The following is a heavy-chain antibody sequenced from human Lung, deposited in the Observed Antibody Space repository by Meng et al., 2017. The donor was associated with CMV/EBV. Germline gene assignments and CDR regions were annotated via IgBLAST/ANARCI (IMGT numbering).Heavy chain of an antibody. CDR3: ARVMWLVRVVDY. Sequence: CAAAGFTFSSYSMNWVRQAPGKGLEWVSSISSSSSYIYYADSVKGRFTISRDNAKNSLYLQMNSPRAEDTAVYYCARVMWLVRVVDYWGQGTLVTVSS. J-gene: IGHJ4*02. CDR1: GFTFSSYS. D-gene: IGHD6-19*01. V-gene: IGHV3-21*01. CDR2: ISSSSSYI.